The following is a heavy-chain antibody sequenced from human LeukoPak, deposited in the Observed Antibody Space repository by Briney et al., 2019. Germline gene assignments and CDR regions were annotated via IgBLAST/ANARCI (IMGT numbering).Heavy chain of an antibody. J-gene: IGHJ4*02. Sequence: ASVKVSCKASGYTFTSYDINWVRQATGQGLEWMGWMNPNSGNTGYAQKFQGRVTMTRNTSISTAYMELSSLRSEDTAVYYCARAPGPYYYDSSGSYWDQGTLVTVSS. CDR3: ARAPGPYYYDSSGSY. D-gene: IGHD3-22*01. V-gene: IGHV1-8*01. CDR2: MNPNSGNT. CDR1: GYTFTSYD.